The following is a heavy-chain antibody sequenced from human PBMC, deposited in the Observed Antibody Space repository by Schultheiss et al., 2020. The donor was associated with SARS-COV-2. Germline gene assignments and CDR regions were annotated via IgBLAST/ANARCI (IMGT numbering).Heavy chain of an antibody. Sequence: ASVKVSCKASGYTFTSYDINWVRQATGQGLEWMGWMNPNSGNTGYAQKFQGRVTMTRDTSTSTVYMELSSLRSEDTAVYYCARYATIFGVVIPYYYYYMDVWGKGTTVTVSS. CDR3: ARYATIFGVVIPYYYYYMDV. CDR1: GYTFTSYD. CDR2: MNPNSGNT. J-gene: IGHJ6*03. V-gene: IGHV1-8*02. D-gene: IGHD3-3*01.